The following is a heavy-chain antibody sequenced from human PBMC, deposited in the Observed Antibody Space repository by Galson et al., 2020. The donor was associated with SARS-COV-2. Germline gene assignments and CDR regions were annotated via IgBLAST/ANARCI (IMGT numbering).Heavy chain of an antibody. CDR2: INHSGST. CDR1: GGSFSGYY. Sequence: SETLSLTCAVYGGSFSGYYWRWIRQPPGQGLEWNGEINHSGSTNYNPSLKSRATISVDTSKNQFSLKLSSVTAADTAVYYCARGGGEWWLGGGGWFDPWGQGTLVTVSS. D-gene: IGHD2-8*01. CDR3: ARGGGEWWLGGGGWFDP. V-gene: IGHV4-34*01. J-gene: IGHJ5*02.